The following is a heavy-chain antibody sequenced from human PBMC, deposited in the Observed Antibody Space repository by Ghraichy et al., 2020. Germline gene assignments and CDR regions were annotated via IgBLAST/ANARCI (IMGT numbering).Heavy chain of an antibody. D-gene: IGHD3-22*01. Sequence: GGSLRLSCAASGFTFSSYWMSWVRQAPGKGLEWVANIKQDGSEKYYVDSVKGRFTISRDNAKNSLHLQMNSLGAEDTAVYYCARDRPRYYDGSDYSVFDHWGQGTLVTVSS. CDR2: IKQDGSEK. CDR3: ARDRPRYYDGSDYSVFDH. J-gene: IGHJ4*02. CDR1: GFTFSSYW. V-gene: IGHV3-7*03.